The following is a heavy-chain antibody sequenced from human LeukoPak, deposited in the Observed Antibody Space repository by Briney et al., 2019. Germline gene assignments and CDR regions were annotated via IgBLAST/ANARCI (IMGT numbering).Heavy chain of an antibody. V-gene: IGHV3-30*04. D-gene: IGHD1-26*01. Sequence: GRSLRLSCAAYGCSFKTYAMHWVRQAPGKGLGWVAVVSNDAYNKYYADSVKGRFTISRDNSKNTLYLQMNSLRAEDTAVYYCARDFSGASRIDYWGQGTLVTVSS. CDR2: VSNDAYNK. CDR1: GCSFKTYA. J-gene: IGHJ4*02. CDR3: ARDFSGASRIDY.